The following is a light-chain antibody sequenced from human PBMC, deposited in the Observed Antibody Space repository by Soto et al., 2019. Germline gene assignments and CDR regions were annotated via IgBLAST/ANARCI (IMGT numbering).Light chain of an antibody. CDR2: DAS. J-gene: IGKJ5*01. CDR3: QQYAHLPLS. Sequence: IQLTPSPSSLSASIGDRFTITCQATQYIRKYLNWYQQKPGKAPKLLIYDASSLETGVPSRFSGSGSGTDFTLTISSLQPEDFAPYYCQQYAHLPLSFGQGRRLEVK. CDR1: QYIRKY. V-gene: IGKV1-33*01.